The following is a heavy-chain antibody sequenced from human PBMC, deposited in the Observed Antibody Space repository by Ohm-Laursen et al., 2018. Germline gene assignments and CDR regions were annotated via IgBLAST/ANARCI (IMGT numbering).Heavy chain of an antibody. Sequence: SETLSLTWTVSGGSFSSYYWSWIRQSPGKGLEWIGYIFYTGSTNYSPSLKSRVTISVDTSKNQFSLRLSSVTVADTAVYYCAINFSGSGIDYWGQGTLVTVSS. V-gene: IGHV4-59*12. CDR3: AINFSGSGIDY. CDR1: GGSFSSYY. CDR2: IFYTGST. J-gene: IGHJ4*02. D-gene: IGHD6-19*01.